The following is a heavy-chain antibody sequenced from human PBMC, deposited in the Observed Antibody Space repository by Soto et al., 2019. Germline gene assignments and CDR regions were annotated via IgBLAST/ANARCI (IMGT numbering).Heavy chain of an antibody. J-gene: IGHJ4*02. V-gene: IGHV3-23*01. CDR2: ISGSGGST. CDR1: GFTFSSYA. CDR3: AKVSHYDSSGYYPYYFDY. D-gene: IGHD3-22*01. Sequence: GGSLRLSCAASGFTFSSYAMSWVRQAPGKGLEWVSAISGSGGSTYYADSVKGRFTISRDNSKNTLYLQMNSLRAEDTAVYYCAKVSHYDSSGYYPYYFDYWGQGTLVTVSS.